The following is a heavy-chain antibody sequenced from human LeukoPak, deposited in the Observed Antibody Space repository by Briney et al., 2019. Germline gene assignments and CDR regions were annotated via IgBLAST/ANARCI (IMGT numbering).Heavy chain of an antibody. V-gene: IGHV4-34*01. Sequence: NPSETLSLTCAVYGGSFSGYYWSWIRQPPGKGLEWIGEINHSGSTNYNPSLKSRVTISVDTSKHQFSLKLSSVTAADTAVYYCARGRHSSSWYGGSYFDYWGQGTLVTVSS. CDR3: ARGRHSSSWYGGSYFDY. CDR2: INHSGST. J-gene: IGHJ4*02. CDR1: GGSFSGYY. D-gene: IGHD6-13*01.